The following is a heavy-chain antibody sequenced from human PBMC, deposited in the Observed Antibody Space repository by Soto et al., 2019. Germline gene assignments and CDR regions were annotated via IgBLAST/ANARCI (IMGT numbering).Heavy chain of an antibody. CDR2: ISSNSSTI. J-gene: IGHJ5*02. CDR1: GFTISSYS. V-gene: IGHV3-48*01. CDR3: ARHPERIAEIGWFDP. D-gene: IGHD6-13*01. Sequence: EVQLVESGGGLVQHGGSLRLSCAASGFTISSYSMNWVRQAPGKGLERVSYISSNSSTIYYADSVKGRFTISRDNAKNSLYLQMNSLRAEDTAVYYCARHPERIAEIGWFDPWGQGTLVTVSS.